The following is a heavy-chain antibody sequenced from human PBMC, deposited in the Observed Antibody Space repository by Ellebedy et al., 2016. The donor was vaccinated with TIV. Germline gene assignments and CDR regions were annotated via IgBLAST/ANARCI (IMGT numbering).Heavy chain of an antibody. CDR1: GITFSSYW. V-gene: IGHV3-74*01. Sequence: GESLKISCAASGITFSSYWMHWVRQVPGKGLVWVSRINRDGSSTSYADSVKGRLTMSRDNAKNTLFLQMNSLRVEDTAAYYCAREGMVAATDLWGQGTLVSVSS. J-gene: IGHJ5*02. CDR2: INRDGSST. D-gene: IGHD2-15*01. CDR3: AREGMVAATDL.